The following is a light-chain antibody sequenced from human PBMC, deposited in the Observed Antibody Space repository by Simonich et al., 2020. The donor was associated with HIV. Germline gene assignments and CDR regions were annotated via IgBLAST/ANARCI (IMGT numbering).Light chain of an antibody. CDR1: QSILYSSNNKNY. CDR2: WAS. CDR3: QQYYSTPLT. J-gene: IGKJ4*01. Sequence: DIVMTQSPDSLAVSLGERATIKCKSSQSILYSSNNKNYLAWYQKKPRQPPTLLIYWASTRESGVPDRFSGSGSGTDFTLTISSLQAEDVAVYYCQQYYSTPLTFGGGTKVEIK. V-gene: IGKV4-1*01.